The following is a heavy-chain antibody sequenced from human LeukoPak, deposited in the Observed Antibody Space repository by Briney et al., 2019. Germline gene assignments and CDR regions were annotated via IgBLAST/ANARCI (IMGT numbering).Heavy chain of an antibody. CDR3: ARVTGTAMVSYYFDY. CDR2: IYCSGST. Sequence: SETLSLTCTVSGGSIRSYYWSWIRQAPGKGLEYIGYIYCSGSTNYSPSLKSRLTISVDTSKNQFSLKLSSVTAADTAVYYCARVTGTAMVSYYFDYWGQGTLVTVSS. D-gene: IGHD5-18*01. J-gene: IGHJ4*02. CDR1: GGSIRSYY. V-gene: IGHV4-59*01.